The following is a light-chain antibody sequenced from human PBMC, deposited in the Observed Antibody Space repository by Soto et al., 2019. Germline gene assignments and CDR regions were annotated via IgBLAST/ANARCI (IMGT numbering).Light chain of an antibody. CDR2: DVS. Sequence: SALTQPASVSGSPGQSITISCTGTSSDVGGYNYVSWYQQLPGKAPKLMIYDVSDRPSGVSNRFSGSKSGNTASLTISGLQAEDEADYYCSSYTSSSLYVFGTGTKSPS. J-gene: IGLJ1*01. CDR3: SSYTSSSLYV. V-gene: IGLV2-14*01. CDR1: SSDVGGYNY.